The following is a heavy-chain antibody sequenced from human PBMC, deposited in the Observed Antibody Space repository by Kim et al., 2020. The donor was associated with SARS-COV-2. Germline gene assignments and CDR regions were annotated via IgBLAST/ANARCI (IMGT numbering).Heavy chain of an antibody. CDR1: GFTFSSYG. V-gene: IGHV3-30*18. J-gene: IGHJ4*02. Sequence: GGSLRLSCAASGFTFSSYGMHWVRQAPGKGLEWVAVISYDGSNKYYADSVKGRFTISRDNSKNTLYLQMNSLRAEDTAVYYCAKEYYGDYEPWLGYYFDYWGQGTLVTVSS. CDR3: AKEYYGDYEPWLGYYFDY. D-gene: IGHD4-17*01. CDR2: ISYDGSNK.